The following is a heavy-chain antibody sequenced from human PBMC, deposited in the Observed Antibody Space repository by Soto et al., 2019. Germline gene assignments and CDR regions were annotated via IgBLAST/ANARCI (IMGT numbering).Heavy chain of an antibody. CDR1: GYTFTGYY. J-gene: IGHJ6*02. CDR2: INPNSGGT. V-gene: IGHV1-2*02. D-gene: IGHD6-6*01. CDR3: ARARRPQGPAPRSSRIYCMDV. Sequence: QVQLVQSGAEVKKPGASVKVSCKGSGYTFTGYYLHWVRQSPGQGLEWMGGINPNSGGTHYAQKFHGRVTMTRDTSISTDYVELSRLRSDETAVYYCARARRPQGPAPRSSRIYCMDVWGQGTTVTVSS.